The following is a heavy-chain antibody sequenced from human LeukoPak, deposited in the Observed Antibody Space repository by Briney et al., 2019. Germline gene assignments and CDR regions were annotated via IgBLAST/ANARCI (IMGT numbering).Heavy chain of an antibody. J-gene: IGHJ3*02. D-gene: IGHD3-22*01. Sequence: RRASVKVSCKASGYTFTSYAMNWVRQAPGQGLEWMGWINTNTGNPTYAQGFTGRFVFSLDTSVSTAYLQISSLKAEDTAVYYCAREYYYDSSGQADAFDIWGQGTMVTVSS. CDR2: INTNTGNP. CDR3: AREYYYDSSGQADAFDI. V-gene: IGHV7-4-1*02. CDR1: GYTFTSYA.